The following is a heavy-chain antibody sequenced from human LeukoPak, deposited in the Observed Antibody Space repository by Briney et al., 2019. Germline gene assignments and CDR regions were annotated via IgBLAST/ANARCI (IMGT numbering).Heavy chain of an antibody. Sequence: SETLSLTCTVSGDSISSSSSYWGWIRQPPGKGLEWIGEINHSGSTNYNPSLKSRVTISVDTSKNQFSLKLSSVTAADTAVYYCARVTGYRIEDYFDYWGQGTLVTVSS. J-gene: IGHJ4*02. CDR3: ARVTGYRIEDYFDY. D-gene: IGHD6-13*01. CDR2: INHSGST. V-gene: IGHV4-39*07. CDR1: GDSISSSSSY.